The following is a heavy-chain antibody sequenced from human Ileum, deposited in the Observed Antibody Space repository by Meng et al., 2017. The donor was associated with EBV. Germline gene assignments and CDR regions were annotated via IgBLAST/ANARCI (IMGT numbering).Heavy chain of an antibody. CDR3: ARGNGWRFDY. CDR2: ININTGNP. V-gene: IGHV7-4-1*01. D-gene: IGHD6-19*01. J-gene: IGHJ4*02. CDR1: GYTFTSSS. Sequence: QVQLVQSGSGLKKPGESVKVACQAAGYTFTSSSMNWVRHAPGQGLEWMGWININTGNPTYAQGFTGRFVFSLDTSVSTAYLQIDSLKADDTAVYYCARGNGWRFDYWGQGTLVTVSS.